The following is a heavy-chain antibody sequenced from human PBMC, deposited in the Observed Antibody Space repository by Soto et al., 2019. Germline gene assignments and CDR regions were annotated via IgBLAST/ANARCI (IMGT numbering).Heavy chain of an antibody. Sequence: QVQLVQSGAEVKKPGASVKVSCKASGYTFTSYGISWVRQAPVQGLEWMGWISAYNGNTNYAQKLQGRVTMTTDTSTSTAYMELSSMRSDATAGYYCARESSCRFHDYWGQGTLVTFSS. CDR2: ISAYNGNT. J-gene: IGHJ4*02. CDR1: GYTFTSYG. CDR3: ARESSCRFHDY. D-gene: IGHD2-15*01. V-gene: IGHV1-18*01.